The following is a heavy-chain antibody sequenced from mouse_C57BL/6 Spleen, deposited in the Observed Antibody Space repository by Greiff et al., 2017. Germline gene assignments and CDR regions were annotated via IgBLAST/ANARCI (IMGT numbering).Heavy chain of an antibody. CDR1: GYTFTSYW. D-gene: IGHD2-4*01. J-gene: IGHJ3*01. Sequence: VQLQQSGAELVRPGSSVKLSCKASGYTFTSYWMHWVKQRPIQGLEWIGNIDPSDSETHYNQKFKDKATLTVDKSSSTAYMQLSSLTSEDSAVYYCARGVDYDSWFAYWGQGTLVTVSA. CDR2: IDPSDSET. CDR3: ARGVDYDSWFAY. V-gene: IGHV1-52*01.